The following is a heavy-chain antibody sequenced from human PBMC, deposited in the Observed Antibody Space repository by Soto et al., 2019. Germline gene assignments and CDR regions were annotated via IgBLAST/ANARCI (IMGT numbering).Heavy chain of an antibody. D-gene: IGHD2-15*01. V-gene: IGHV1-2*04. CDR2: INPNSGGT. CDR3: ARDSCSGGSCYGHDAFDI. CDR1: GYTFTGYY. J-gene: IGHJ3*02. Sequence: QVQLVQSGAEVKKPGASVKVSCKASGYTFTGYYMHWVRQAPGQGLEWMGWINPNSGGTNYAQKFQGWVTMTRDKSISTAYMELSRLRSDDTAVYYCARDSCSGGSCYGHDAFDIWGQGTMVTVSS.